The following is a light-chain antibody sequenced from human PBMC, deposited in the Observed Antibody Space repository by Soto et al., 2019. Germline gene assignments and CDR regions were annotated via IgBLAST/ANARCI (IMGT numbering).Light chain of an antibody. J-gene: IGLJ2*01. Sequence: QPVLTQPHSASGTPGQRVTISCSGSSSNLGSNTVNWYQQLPGTAPKLLIYSNNQRPSGVPDRFSGSKSGTSASLAISGLQSEDEADYYCAAWDDSLNGLVVFGGGTKVTVL. CDR3: AAWDDSLNGLVV. CDR1: SSNLGSNT. V-gene: IGLV1-44*01. CDR2: SNN.